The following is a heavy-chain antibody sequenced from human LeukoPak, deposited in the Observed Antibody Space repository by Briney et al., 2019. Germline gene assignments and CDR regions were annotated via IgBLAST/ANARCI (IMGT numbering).Heavy chain of an antibody. J-gene: IGHJ4*01. Sequence: PSETLSLTCTVSGGSISSGGYYWSWTRQHPGKGLEWIGYIYYSGSTYYNPSLKSRVTISVDTSKNQFSLKLSSVSAADTAVYYCARVQVDYYGSGSYYNVGFDYWGQGTLVTVSS. CDR3: ARVQVDYYGSGSYYNVGFDY. V-gene: IGHV4-31*03. D-gene: IGHD3-10*01. CDR1: GGSISSGGYY. CDR2: IYYSGST.